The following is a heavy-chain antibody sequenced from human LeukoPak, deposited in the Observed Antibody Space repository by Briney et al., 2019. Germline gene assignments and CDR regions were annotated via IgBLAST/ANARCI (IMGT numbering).Heavy chain of an antibody. J-gene: IGHJ4*02. D-gene: IGHD4-17*01. CDR1: GFTFYMYA. CDR2: MCGTAGCT. CDR3: AKDLYGDYLTDY. V-gene: IGHV3-23*01. Sequence: GGXXTLSCQASGFTFYMYAMSWVRQAPGKGLEWVASMCGTAGCTFYPDSVKGRLTISRENSKEILYLQMNNLRAEDSAIYYCAKDLYGDYLTDYWGQGTLVSVSS.